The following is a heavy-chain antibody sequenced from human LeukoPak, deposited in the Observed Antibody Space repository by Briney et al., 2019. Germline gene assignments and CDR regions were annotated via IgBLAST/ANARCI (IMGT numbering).Heavy chain of an antibody. D-gene: IGHD5-12*01. CDR1: GYTFTGYY. CDR2: INPNSGGT. J-gene: IGHJ4*02. Sequence: ASVKVSCKASGYTFTGYYMHWVRQAPGHGLEWMGWINPNSGGTNYAQKFQGWVTMTRDTSISTAYMELSRLRSDDTAVYYCARGYSGYDWSDFDYWGQGTLVTVSS. CDR3: ARGYSGYDWSDFDY. V-gene: IGHV1-2*04.